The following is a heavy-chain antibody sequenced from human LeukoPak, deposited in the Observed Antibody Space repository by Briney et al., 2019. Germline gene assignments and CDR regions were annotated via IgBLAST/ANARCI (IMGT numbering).Heavy chain of an antibody. CDR3: ARNVSKVVNSSGGYFDY. CDR2: ISAYNGNT. CDR1: GYTFTSYG. D-gene: IGHD2-2*01. J-gene: IGHJ4*02. Sequence: ASVKVSCKASGYTFTSYGISWVRQAPGEGLEWMGWISAYNGNTNYAQKLQGRVTMTTDTSTSTAYMELRSLRSDDTAVYYCARNVSKVVNSSGGYFDYWGQGTLVTVSS. V-gene: IGHV1-18*01.